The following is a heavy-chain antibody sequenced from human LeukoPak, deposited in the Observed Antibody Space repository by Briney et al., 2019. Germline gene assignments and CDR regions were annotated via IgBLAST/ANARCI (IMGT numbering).Heavy chain of an antibody. CDR1: GFTFSGPA. D-gene: IGHD6-13*01. CDR3: RAAADLNDY. V-gene: IGHV3-73*01. CDR2: IRSKADSCTT. J-gene: IGHJ4*02. Sequence: GGSLNLYCAASGFTFSGPAMHWLRHASGKGLEWLGRIRSKADSCTTAYAASVKGRFIVSRDDSKNTAYLQMNSLKTEDTAVYYCRAAADLNDYWGQGTLVTVSS.